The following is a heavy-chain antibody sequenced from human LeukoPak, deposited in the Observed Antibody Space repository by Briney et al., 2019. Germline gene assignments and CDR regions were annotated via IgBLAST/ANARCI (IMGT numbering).Heavy chain of an antibody. CDR1: GYTFTDYY. CDR3: ARGPHYYDSSGYYGSIDY. CDR2: MNPNSGNT. Sequence: GASVKVSCKASGYTFTDYYMHWVRQATGQGLEWMGWMNPNSGNTGYAQKFQGRVTMTRNTSISTAYMELSSLRSEDTAVYYCARGPHYYDSSGYYGSIDYWGQGTLVTVSS. V-gene: IGHV1-8*02. J-gene: IGHJ4*02. D-gene: IGHD3-22*01.